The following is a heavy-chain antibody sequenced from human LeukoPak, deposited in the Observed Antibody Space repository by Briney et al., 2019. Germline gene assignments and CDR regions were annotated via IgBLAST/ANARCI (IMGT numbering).Heavy chain of an antibody. CDR1: GFTFSDYY. D-gene: IGHD1-26*01. J-gene: IGHJ4*02. V-gene: IGHV3-11*04. CDR2: ISSSGSTI. Sequence: PGGSLRLSCAASGFTFSDYYMSWIRQAPGKGLEWVSYISSSGSTIYYADSVKGRFTISRDNSKNTLYLQMNSLRAEDTAVYYCAREPEWGRGSYPDDDYWGQGTLVTVSS. CDR3: AREPEWGRGSYPDDDY.